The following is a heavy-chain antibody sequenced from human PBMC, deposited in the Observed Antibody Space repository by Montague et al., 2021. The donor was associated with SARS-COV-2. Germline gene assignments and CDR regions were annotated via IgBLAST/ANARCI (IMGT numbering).Heavy chain of an antibody. CDR1: GGSISSSNYY. Sequence: SETLSLTCTVSGGSISSSNYYWGWIRQPPGKGLEWIGNMYYSGSTYYNPSLKSRVTISIDTSKNQLSLKLSSVTATDTAVYYCARDYIVLQGGTKGMDDWGQGTPVIVSS. V-gene: IGHV4-39*07. CDR2: MYYSGST. D-gene: IGHD2-21*01. J-gene: IGHJ6*02. CDR3: ARDYIVLQGGTKGMDD.